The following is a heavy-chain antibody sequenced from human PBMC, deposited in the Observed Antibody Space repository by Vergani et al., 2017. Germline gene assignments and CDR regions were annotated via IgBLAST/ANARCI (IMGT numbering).Heavy chain of an antibody. J-gene: IGHJ5*02. D-gene: IGHD2-15*01. V-gene: IGHV1-46*01. CDR3: ARVTALGLPGYWFDP. CDR2: INPSGGST. CDR1: GYTFTSYY. Sequence: QVQLVQSGAEVKKPGASVKVSCKASGYTFTSYYMHWVRQAPGQGLEWMGIINPSGGSTSYAQKFQGRVTMTRDTSTSTVYMELSSVTAADTAVYYCARVTALGLPGYWFDPWGQGTLVTVSS.